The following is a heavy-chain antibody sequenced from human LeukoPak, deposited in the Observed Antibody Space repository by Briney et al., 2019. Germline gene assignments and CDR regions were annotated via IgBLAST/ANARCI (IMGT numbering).Heavy chain of an antibody. Sequence: GSSVKVSCKASGGTFSSYAISWVRQAPGQGLEWMGGIIPIFGTANYAQKFQGRVTITADKSTSTAYMELSSLRSEDTAVYYCAVDGYNYRYYFDYWGQGTLVTVSS. D-gene: IGHD5-24*01. CDR1: GGTFSSYA. V-gene: IGHV1-69*06. CDR2: IIPIFGTA. J-gene: IGHJ4*02. CDR3: AVDGYNYRYYFDY.